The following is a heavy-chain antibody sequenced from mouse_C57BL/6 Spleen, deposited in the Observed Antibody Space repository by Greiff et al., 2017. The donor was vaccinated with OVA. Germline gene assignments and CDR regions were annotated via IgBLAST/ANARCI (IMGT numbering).Heavy chain of an antibody. CDR2: ISNGGGST. V-gene: IGHV5-12*01. CDR1: GFTFSDYY. Sequence: EVQVVESGGGLVQPGGSLKLSCAASGFTFSDYYMYWVRQTPEKRLEWVAYISNGGGSTYYPDTVKGRFTISRDNAKNTLYLQMSRLKSEDTAMYYCARHGEGDVWGTGTTVTVSS. CDR3: ARHGEGDV. J-gene: IGHJ1*03.